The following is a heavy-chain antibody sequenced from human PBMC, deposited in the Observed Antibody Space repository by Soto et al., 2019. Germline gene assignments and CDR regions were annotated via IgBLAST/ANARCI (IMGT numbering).Heavy chain of an antibody. CDR2: ISYDGSNK. J-gene: IGHJ4*02. D-gene: IGHD5-18*01. CDR1: GFTFSSYA. V-gene: IGHV3-30-3*01. CDR3: ARTRGYSYGYGGY. Sequence: GGSLRLSCAASGFTFSSYAMHWVRQAPGKGLEWVAVISYDGSNKYYADSVKGRFTISRDNSKNTLYLQMNSLRAEDTAVYYCARTRGYSYGYGGYWGQGTLVTVSS.